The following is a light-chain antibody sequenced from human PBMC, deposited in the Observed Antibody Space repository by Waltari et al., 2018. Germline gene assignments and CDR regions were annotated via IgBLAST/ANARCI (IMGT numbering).Light chain of an antibody. CDR3: QQYYSTPRT. Sequence: DIVMTQSPDSLAVSLGERATINCKSSQSVLYSSNNKNYLAWYQQKPGQPPNLLIYWASTRESGFPDRFSGSGSGTDFTLTISSLQAEDVAVYYCQQYYSTPRTFGQGTKLEIK. CDR2: WAS. J-gene: IGKJ2*01. V-gene: IGKV4-1*01. CDR1: QSVLYSSNNKNY.